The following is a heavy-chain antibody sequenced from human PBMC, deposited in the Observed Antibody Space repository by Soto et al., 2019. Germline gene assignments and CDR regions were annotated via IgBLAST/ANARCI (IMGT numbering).Heavy chain of an antibody. CDR2: ISGSGGST. CDR1: GFTFTSYA. CDR3: AKDNYGDYYYYYYMDV. V-gene: IGHV3-23*01. D-gene: IGHD4-17*01. J-gene: IGHJ6*03. Sequence: GGARRRSSAPFGFTFTSYAMSWVRQSPGKGLEWVSAISGSGGSTYYADSVKGRFTISRDNSKNTLYLQMNSLRAEDTAVYYCAKDNYGDYYYYYYMDVWGKGTTVTVSS.